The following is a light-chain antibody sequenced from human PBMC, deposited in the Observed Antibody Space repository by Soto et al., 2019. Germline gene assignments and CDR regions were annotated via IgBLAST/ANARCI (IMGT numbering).Light chain of an antibody. CDR1: SSDVGGFEY. CDR2: DVT. J-gene: IGLJ1*01. CDR3: GSITRSSTSV. V-gene: IGLV2-14*01. Sequence: SALRQPVSVSWSPGQSITIACTGTSSDVGGFEYVSWYQHQPGKAPKLIIYDVTKRPSGVSNRFSGSKSGNTASLTISGIQAEDEGDYYCGSITRSSTSVFGTGPKVTVL.